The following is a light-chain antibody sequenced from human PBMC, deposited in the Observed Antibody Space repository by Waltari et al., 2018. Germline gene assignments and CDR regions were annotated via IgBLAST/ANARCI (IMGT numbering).Light chain of an antibody. CDR3: QQGSILPLT. Sequence: EVVLTQSPVTLSLSAGERASLSCRASESVYKYLAWYQQRPGQPPRLLIYDTSNRAAGGPGRFSGSGYGTDFTLTITSLEAEDFAVYFCQQGSILPLTFGGGTRVEIK. CDR1: ESVYKY. J-gene: IGKJ4*01. CDR2: DTS. V-gene: IGKV3-11*01.